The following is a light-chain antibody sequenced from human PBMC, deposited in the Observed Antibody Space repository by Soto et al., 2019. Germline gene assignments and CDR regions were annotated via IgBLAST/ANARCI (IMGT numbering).Light chain of an antibody. CDR2: GAS. CDR3: QQYGSSPRT. Sequence: EIVLTQSPGTLSLSPGERATLSCRATQSISSSSLPWYQQKPGQAPRLLIYGASRRATGTPDRFSGSGSGTDFTLTISSLEPEHFAVYYCQQYGSSPRTFGQGTKVDIK. V-gene: IGKV3-20*01. CDR1: QSISSSS. J-gene: IGKJ1*01.